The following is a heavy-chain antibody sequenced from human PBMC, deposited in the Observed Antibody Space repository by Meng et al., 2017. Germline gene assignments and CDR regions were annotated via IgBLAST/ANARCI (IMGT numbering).Heavy chain of an antibody. V-gene: IGHV3-30*04. J-gene: IGHJ4*02. CDR3: AIGDYGDYG. Sequence: GESLMISCAASGFTFSSYAMHWVRQAPGKGLEWVAVISYDGSNKYYADSVKGRFTISRDNSKNTLYLQMNSLRAEDTAVYYCAIGDYGDYGWGQGTLVTVSS. CDR1: GFTFSSYA. CDR2: ISYDGSNK. D-gene: IGHD4-17*01.